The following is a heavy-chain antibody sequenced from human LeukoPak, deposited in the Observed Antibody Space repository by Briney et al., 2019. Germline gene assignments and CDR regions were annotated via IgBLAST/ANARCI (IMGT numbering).Heavy chain of an antibody. J-gene: IGHJ2*01. CDR1: GYSFTSYW. CDR2: IYPGDSDT. CDR3: ARQASDSSSWYFSWYFDL. V-gene: IGHV5-51*01. D-gene: IGHD6-13*01. Sequence: PGESLKISCKGSGYSFTSYWIGWVRQMPGKGLEWMGIIYPGDSDTRYSPSFQGQVTISVDKSISTAYLQWTSLKASDTAMYYCARQASDSSSWYFSWYFDLWGRGTLVTVSS.